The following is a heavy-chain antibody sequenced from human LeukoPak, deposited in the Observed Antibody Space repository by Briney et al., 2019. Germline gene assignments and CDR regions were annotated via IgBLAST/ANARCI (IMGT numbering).Heavy chain of an antibody. V-gene: IGHV3-21*01. CDR1: GFTFNSYS. CDR3: ANWMTTVTTPTDY. CDR2: ISSSSGYI. Sequence: TGGSLRLSCAASGFTFNSYSMNWVRQTPGKGLEWVSSISSSSGYINYADSVKGRFTVSRDNAKNSLYLQMNSLRAEDTAVYYCANWMTTVTTPTDYWGQGTLVTVSS. J-gene: IGHJ4*02. D-gene: IGHD4-17*01.